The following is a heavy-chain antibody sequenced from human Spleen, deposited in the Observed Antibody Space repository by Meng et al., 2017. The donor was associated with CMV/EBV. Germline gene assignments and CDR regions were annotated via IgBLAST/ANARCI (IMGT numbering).Heavy chain of an antibody. CDR3: ARAGAAVTTNFDF. D-gene: IGHD4-17*01. V-gene: IGHV1-18*01. Sequence: QIQLVQSGPELRRPGASVKVPCKASGYKFDIYGITWVRQAPGQGLEWVGWVGAENGETNYGQKFQGRVTVTADTFTKTAYMEMRSLRSDDSAIYYCARAGAAVTTNFDFWGQGTLVTVSS. CDR1: GYKFDIYG. J-gene: IGHJ4*02. CDR2: VGAENGET.